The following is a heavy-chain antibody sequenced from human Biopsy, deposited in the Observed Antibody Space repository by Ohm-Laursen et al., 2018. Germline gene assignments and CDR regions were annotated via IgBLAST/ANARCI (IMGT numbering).Heavy chain of an antibody. V-gene: IGHV4-59*01. Sequence: GTLSLTWTVSGASIEDYYWTWIRQAPGKTLEWIASINYRGNTNYNPSLKSRVTMSAHTSTNQFSLKLTSVTAADTAVYYCARDKITYCTSTSCDYFGMDVWGRGTTVTVSS. CDR1: GASIEDYY. CDR2: INYRGNT. J-gene: IGHJ6*02. D-gene: IGHD2-2*01. CDR3: ARDKITYCTSTSCDYFGMDV.